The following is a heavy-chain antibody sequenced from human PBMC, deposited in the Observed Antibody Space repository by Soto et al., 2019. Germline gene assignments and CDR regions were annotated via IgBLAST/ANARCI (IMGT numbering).Heavy chain of an antibody. CDR1: GGTLSNYA. V-gene: IGHV1-69*13. CDR2: IIPIFNTA. J-gene: IGHJ6*02. Sequence: SVKVSCKASGGTLSNYAFTWVRQAPGQGLEWMGGIIPIFNTANYAQKFQGRVTITADESTSTAYMEVNSLRSEDTAVYYCARDRRIAALPFGMDVWGQGTTVTVSS. D-gene: IGHD6-6*01. CDR3: ARDRRIAALPFGMDV.